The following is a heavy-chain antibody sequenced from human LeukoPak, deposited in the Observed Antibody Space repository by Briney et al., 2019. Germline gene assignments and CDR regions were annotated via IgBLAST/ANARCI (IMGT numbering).Heavy chain of an antibody. V-gene: IGHV1-2*02. CDR3: ARDIVVVVAATVGWFDP. D-gene: IGHD2-15*01. Sequence: ASVKVSCKASGYTFTGYYMHWVRQAPGQGLEWMGWINPNSGGTNYAQKFQGRVTMTRGTSISTAYMELSRLRSDDTAVYYCARDIVVVVAATVGWFDPWGQGTLVTVSS. J-gene: IGHJ5*02. CDR2: INPNSGGT. CDR1: GYTFTGYY.